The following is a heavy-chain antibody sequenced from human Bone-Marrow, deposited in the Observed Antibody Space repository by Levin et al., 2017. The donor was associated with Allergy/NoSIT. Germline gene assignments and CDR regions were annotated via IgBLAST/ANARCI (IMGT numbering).Heavy chain of an antibody. CDR1: GYTFTSYG. J-gene: IGHJ4*02. CDR3: ARDRGLRRPAGGSDY. Sequence: ASVKVSCKASGYTFTSYGISWVRQAPGQGLEWMGWISAYNGNTNYAQKLQGRVTMTTDTSTSTAYMELRSLRSDDTAVYYCARDRGLRRPAGGSDYWGQGTLVTVSS. V-gene: IGHV1-18*01. CDR2: ISAYNGNT. D-gene: IGHD5-12*01.